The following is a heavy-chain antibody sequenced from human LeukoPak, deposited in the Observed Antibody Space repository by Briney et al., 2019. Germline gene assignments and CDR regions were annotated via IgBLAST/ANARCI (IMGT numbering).Heavy chain of an antibody. CDR1: GGSISSYY. J-gene: IGHJ4*02. V-gene: IGHV4-4*07. D-gene: IGHD6-19*01. CDR2: IYTSGST. Sequence: SETLSLTCTVSGGSISSYYWSWIRQPAGKGLEWIGRIYTSGSTNYNPSLKSRVTMSVDTSKNQFSLKLSSVTAADTAVYYCARDAIWYSSGWYTFDYWGQGTLVTVSS. CDR3: ARDAIWYSSGWYTFDY.